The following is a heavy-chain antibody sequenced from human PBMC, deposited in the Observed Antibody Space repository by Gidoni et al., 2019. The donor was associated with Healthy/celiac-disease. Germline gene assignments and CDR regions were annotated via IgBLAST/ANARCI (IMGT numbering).Heavy chain of an antibody. V-gene: IGHV4-59*01. J-gene: IGHJ5*02. D-gene: IGHD4-4*01. CDR1: GGSISSYY. CDR2: IYYSGST. CDR3: ARELGYSNYVYWFDP. Sequence: QVQLQESGPGLVKPSETLSLTCTVSGGSISSYYWSLIRQPPGKGLAWIGYIYYSGSTNYNPSLKSRVTISVDTSKNQFSLKLSSVTAADTAVYYCARELGYSNYVYWFDPWGQGTLVTVSS.